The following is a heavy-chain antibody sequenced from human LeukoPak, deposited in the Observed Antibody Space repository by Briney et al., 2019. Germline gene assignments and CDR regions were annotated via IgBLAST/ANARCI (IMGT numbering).Heavy chain of an antibody. V-gene: IGHV3-23*01. D-gene: IGHD5-12*01. CDR3: TTRLRNHFDY. CDR2: ISDGSRDT. Sequence: PGGSLRLSCAAPGFTFSSYAMSWVRQAPGKGLEWVSTISDGSRDTHYAGSVKGRFTISRDDSQNIVYLQMDSLRAEDTALYYCTTRLRNHFDYWGQGAQVTVSS. J-gene: IGHJ4*02. CDR1: GFTFSSYA.